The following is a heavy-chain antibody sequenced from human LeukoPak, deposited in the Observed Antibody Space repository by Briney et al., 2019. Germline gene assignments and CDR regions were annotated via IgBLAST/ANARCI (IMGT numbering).Heavy chain of an antibody. J-gene: IGHJ6*03. V-gene: IGHV1-2*02. D-gene: IGHD6-13*01. CDR3: ARDLSSRYYYYYMDV. CDR2: INPNSGGT. CDR1: GYTFTGYY. Sequence: ASVKVSCKASGYTFTGYYMHWVRQAPGQGLEWMGWINPNSGGTNYAQKLQGRVTMTTDTSTSTAYMELRSLRSDDTAVYYCARDLSSRYYYYYMDVWGKGTTVTVSS.